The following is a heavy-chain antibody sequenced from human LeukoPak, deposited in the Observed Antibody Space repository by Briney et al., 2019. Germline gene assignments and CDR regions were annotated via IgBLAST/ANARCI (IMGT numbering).Heavy chain of an antibody. Sequence: GASVKVSCKASGGTFSSYGMSWVRQAPGKGLEWVSAISGSGGSTYYADSVKGRFTISRDNSKNTLYLQMNSLRAEDTAVYYCAKRAIRSSGYYFDYWGQGTLVTVSS. V-gene: IGHV3-23*01. CDR1: GGTFSSYG. CDR3: AKRAIRSSGYYFDY. CDR2: ISGSGGST. J-gene: IGHJ4*02. D-gene: IGHD6-19*01.